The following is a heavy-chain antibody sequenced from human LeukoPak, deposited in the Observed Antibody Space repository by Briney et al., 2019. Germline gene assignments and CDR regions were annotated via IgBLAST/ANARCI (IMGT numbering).Heavy chain of an antibody. CDR3: AKSELVVPDYYYYYYMDV. V-gene: IGHV3-11*01. J-gene: IGHJ6*03. CDR1: GFTFSDYY. D-gene: IGHD2-2*01. Sequence: TGGSLRLSCAASGFTFSDYYMSWIRQAPGKGLEGVSYISSSGSTIYYADSVKGRFTISRDNAKSSLYLQMNSLRAEDTAVYYCAKSELVVPDYYYYYYMDVWGKGTTVTISS. CDR2: ISSSGSTI.